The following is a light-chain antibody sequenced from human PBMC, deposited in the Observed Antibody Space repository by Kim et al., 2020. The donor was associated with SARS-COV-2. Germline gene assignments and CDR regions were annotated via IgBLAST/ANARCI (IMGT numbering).Light chain of an antibody. J-gene: IGKJ2*01. CDR1: QSISSW. CDR2: KAS. Sequence: SASVGDRVTITCRASQSISSWLAWYQQKPGKAPKLLIAKASSLESGVPSRFSGSGSGTEFTLTISSLQPDDFATYYCQQYNSYSYTFGQGTKLEI. CDR3: QQYNSYSYT. V-gene: IGKV1-5*03.